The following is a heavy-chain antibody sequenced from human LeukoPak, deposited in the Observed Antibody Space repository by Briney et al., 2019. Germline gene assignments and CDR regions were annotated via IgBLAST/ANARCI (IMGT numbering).Heavy chain of an antibody. D-gene: IGHD3-3*02. V-gene: IGHV3-11*04. Sequence: GGSLRLSCAASGFMFSDYYMIWIRQAPGKGLEWVSYISNSGNTIYYAESVKGRFTISRDNAKNSLYLQMNSLRAEDTAMYYCARRSTIFGVVIYFDYWGQGTLVTVSS. CDR3: ARRSTIFGVVIYFDY. J-gene: IGHJ4*02. CDR2: ISNSGNTI. CDR1: GFMFSDYY.